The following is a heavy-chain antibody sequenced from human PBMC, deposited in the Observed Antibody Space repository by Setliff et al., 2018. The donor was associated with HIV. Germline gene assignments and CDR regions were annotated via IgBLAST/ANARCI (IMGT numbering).Heavy chain of an antibody. CDR2: MKEGGRT. Sequence: SETLSLTCAMSGYSLNSDAFSWSWIRLPPGEGLEWIGYMKEGGRTYYNPSPRSRVTITSDKSKNQLSLTLNSVTAADTAVYYCARQRAGEIEELPGALPLRGVFDLWGQGTMVTVSS. D-gene: IGHD1-7*01. CDR1: GYSLNSDAFS. J-gene: IGHJ3*01. CDR3: ARQRAGEIEELPGALPLRGVFDL. V-gene: IGHV4-30-2*01.